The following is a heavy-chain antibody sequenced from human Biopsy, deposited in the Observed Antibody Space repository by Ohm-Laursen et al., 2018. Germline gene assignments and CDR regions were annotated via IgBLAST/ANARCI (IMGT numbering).Heavy chain of an antibody. V-gene: IGHV3-9*01. D-gene: IGHD6-19*01. CDR1: GFRFDDYA. CDR2: ISWSSGTI. Sequence: SLRLSCAASGFRFDDYAMQWVRQAPGKGLEWVSGISWSSGTIGYADSVKGRFTVSRDNARNSLFLQMNSLRVEDTALYYCVKSAYSSGFWEASDYWGQGTLVTVSS. J-gene: IGHJ4*02. CDR3: VKSAYSSGFWEASDY.